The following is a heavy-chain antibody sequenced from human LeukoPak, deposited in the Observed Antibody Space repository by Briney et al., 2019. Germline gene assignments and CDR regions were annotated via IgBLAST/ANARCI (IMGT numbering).Heavy chain of an antibody. J-gene: IGHJ4*02. V-gene: IGHV4-39*07. Sequence: SETLSLTCTVSGGSISSNSYYWGWIRQPPGKGLEWIGTLYYSGSTHYNPSLKSRITISVDTSKNQFSLKLSSVTAADTAVYYCARDGSGYSYGPRDYWGQGTLVTVSS. CDR2: LYYSGST. CDR3: ARDGSGYSYGPRDY. CDR1: GGSISSNSYY. D-gene: IGHD5-18*01.